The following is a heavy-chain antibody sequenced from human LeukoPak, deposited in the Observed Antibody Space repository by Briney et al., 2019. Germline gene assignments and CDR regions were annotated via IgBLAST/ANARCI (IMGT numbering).Heavy chain of an antibody. Sequence: GGSLRLSCAASGFTFSSYWMNWARQAPGKGLEWVASINHNGNVNYYVDSVKGRFTISRDNAKTSLYLQMNTLRDDDTAVYYCARDRAAPTWFFDLWGRGTLVLVSS. CDR1: GFTFSSYW. V-gene: IGHV3-7*01. CDR2: INHNGNVN. J-gene: IGHJ2*01. CDR3: ARDRAAPTWFFDL. D-gene: IGHD2-15*01.